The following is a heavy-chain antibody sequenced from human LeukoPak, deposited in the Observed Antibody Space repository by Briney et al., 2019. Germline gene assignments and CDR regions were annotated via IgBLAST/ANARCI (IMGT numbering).Heavy chain of an antibody. J-gene: IGHJ4*02. D-gene: IGHD3-16*02. CDR1: GYTFTGYY. CDR3: ARVKSGYYDYVWGSYRYEGYFDY. Sequence: ASVKVSCKASGYTFTGYYMHWVRQAPGQGLEWMGWINPNSGGTNYAQKFQGRVTMTRDTSISTAYMELSRLRSDDTAVYYCARVKSGYYDYVWGSYRYEGYFDYWGQGTLVTVSS. CDR2: INPNSGGT. V-gene: IGHV1-2*02.